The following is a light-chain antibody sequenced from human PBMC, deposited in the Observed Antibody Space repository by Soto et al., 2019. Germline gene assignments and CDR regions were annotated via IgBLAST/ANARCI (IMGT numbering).Light chain of an antibody. CDR1: QGISSS. CDR2: DAS. J-gene: IGKJ4*01. Sequence: AIQLTQKHSSLSASVGDRVTFTCRASQGISSSLAWYQHKPGKPPKLLIYDASSLENGVPSRFSGSGSGTDFTLAISSLQPEDSATYYCQHFNNFPITVGGGTKVDI. V-gene: IGKV1D-13*01. CDR3: QHFNNFPIT.